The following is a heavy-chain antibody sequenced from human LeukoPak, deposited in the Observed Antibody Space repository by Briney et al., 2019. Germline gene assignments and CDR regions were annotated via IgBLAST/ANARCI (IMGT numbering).Heavy chain of an antibody. J-gene: IGHJ6*03. Sequence: PSETLSLTCTVSGGSISSYYWSWIRQPAGKGLEWIGRIYTSGSTNYNPSLKSRVTMSVDTSKNQFSLKLSPVTAADTAVYYCAREGSSSTGYYYYMDVWGKGTTVTVSS. CDR1: GGSISSYY. CDR3: AREGSSSTGYYYYMDV. V-gene: IGHV4-4*07. D-gene: IGHD6-6*01. CDR2: IYTSGST.